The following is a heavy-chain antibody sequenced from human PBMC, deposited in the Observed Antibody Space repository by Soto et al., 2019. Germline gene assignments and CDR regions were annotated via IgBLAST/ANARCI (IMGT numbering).Heavy chain of an antibody. J-gene: IGHJ4*02. D-gene: IGHD1-26*01. CDR3: ARGQVGATVYYFDY. Sequence: SETLSLTCTVSGGSISSSSYYWGWIRQPPGKGLEWIGSIYYSGSTYYNPSLKSRVTISVDTSKNQFSLKLSSVTAADTAVYYCARGQVGATVYYFDYWGQGTLVTVSS. V-gene: IGHV4-39*07. CDR1: GGSISSSSYY. CDR2: IYYSGST.